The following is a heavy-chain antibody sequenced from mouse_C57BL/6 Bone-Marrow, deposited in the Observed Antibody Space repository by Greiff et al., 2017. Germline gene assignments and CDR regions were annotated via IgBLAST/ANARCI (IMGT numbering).Heavy chain of an antibody. CDR3: ARVYYYCSSPWFAY. Sequence: VKLMESGAELVKPGASVKMSCKASGYTFTTYPIEWMKQNHGKSLEWIGNFHPYNDDTKYNEKFKGKATLTVEKSSSTVYLELSRLTSDDSAVYYCARVYYYCSSPWFAYWGQGTLVTVSA. V-gene: IGHV1-47*01. CDR2: FHPYNDDT. CDR1: GYTFTTYP. J-gene: IGHJ3*01. D-gene: IGHD1-1*01.